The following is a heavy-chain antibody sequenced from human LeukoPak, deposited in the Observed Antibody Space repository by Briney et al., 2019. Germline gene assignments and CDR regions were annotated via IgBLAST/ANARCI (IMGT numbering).Heavy chain of an antibody. CDR3: TTVVVVVAATRLAFDI. D-gene: IGHD2-15*01. J-gene: IGHJ3*02. CDR1: GGSFSGYY. CDR2: IKSKTDGGTT. Sequence: PSETLSLTCAAYGGSFSGYYWSWIRQPPGKGLEWVGRIKSKTDGGTTDYAAPVKGRFTISRDDSKNTLYLQMNSLKTEDTAVYYCTTVVVVVAATRLAFDIWGQGTMVTVSS. V-gene: IGHV3-15*07.